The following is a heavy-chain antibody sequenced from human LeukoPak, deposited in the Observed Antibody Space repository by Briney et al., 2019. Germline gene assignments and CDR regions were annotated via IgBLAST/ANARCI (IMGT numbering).Heavy chain of an antibody. Sequence: GGTLRLSCAASGFTFSSYGMSWVRQAPGKGLEWVSAISGSGGSTYYADSVKGRFTISRDNSKNTLYLQMNSLRAEDTAVYYCARALMAVVTQSPEPDAFDIWGQGTAVTVS. J-gene: IGHJ3*02. D-gene: IGHD2-21*02. CDR3: ARALMAVVTQSPEPDAFDI. CDR2: ISGSGGST. CDR1: GFTFSSYG. V-gene: IGHV3-23*01.